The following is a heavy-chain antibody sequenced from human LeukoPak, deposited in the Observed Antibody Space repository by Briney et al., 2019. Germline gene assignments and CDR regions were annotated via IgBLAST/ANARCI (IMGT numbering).Heavy chain of an antibody. D-gene: IGHD3-10*01. V-gene: IGHV1-46*01. Sequence: APVKVSCKASGGTFSSYAISWVRQAPGQGLEYMGVINPSSENTSYTQRFRGRVTMTRDTSTSTVYMQLSSLRSEDTAVYYCARGYYGSGSYSEYFQYWGQGTLVTVSS. CDR3: ARGYYGSGSYSEYFQY. CDR1: GGTFSSYA. CDR2: INPSSENT. J-gene: IGHJ1*01.